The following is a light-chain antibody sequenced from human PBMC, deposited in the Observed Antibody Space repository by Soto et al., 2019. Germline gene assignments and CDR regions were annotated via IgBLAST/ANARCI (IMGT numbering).Light chain of an antibody. CDR2: GAS. Sequence: EIVMTQSPATLSVSPGERATLSCRASQSVSSSLAWYQQKPGQAPRLLIYGASTRATGIPARFSGSGSGTEFTRTISSLQSEDFAVYYCQQYNNWPQTFGPGTKVDIK. V-gene: IGKV3-15*01. CDR1: QSVSSS. J-gene: IGKJ3*01. CDR3: QQYNNWPQT.